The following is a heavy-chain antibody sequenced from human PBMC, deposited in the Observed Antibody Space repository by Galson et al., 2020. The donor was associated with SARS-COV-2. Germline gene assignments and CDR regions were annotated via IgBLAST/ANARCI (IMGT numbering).Heavy chain of an antibody. CDR2: IYYSGAT. J-gene: IGHJ5*02. Sequence: SETLSLTCTVSGDSITSNGYYWGWIRQPPGKGLEWVAYIYYSGATYYNPSLKSRLTISADTSKNQISLRLNPVTAADTAIYYCAKISYYDSGFDPWGQGSLVSVSS. CDR1: GDSITSNGYY. V-gene: IGHV4-31*03. CDR3: AKISYYDSGFDP. D-gene: IGHD3-10*01.